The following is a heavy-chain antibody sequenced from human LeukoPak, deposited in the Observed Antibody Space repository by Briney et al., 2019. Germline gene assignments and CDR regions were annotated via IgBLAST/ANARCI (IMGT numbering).Heavy chain of an antibody. Sequence: GGSLRLSCAASGFTLRSHAMSWVRQAPGKGLEWVSPISGSGGSTDYVDSVKGRFTISRDNSKNTLYLQMNSLRADDTAVYYCAKQMSTVTFTPFDYWGQGTLVTVSS. CDR1: GFTLRSHA. D-gene: IGHD3-16*01. CDR3: AKQMSTVTFTPFDY. J-gene: IGHJ4*02. CDR2: ISGSGGST. V-gene: IGHV3-23*01.